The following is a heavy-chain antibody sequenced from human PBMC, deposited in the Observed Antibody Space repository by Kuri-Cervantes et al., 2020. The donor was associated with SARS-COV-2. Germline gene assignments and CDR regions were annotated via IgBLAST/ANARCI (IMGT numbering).Heavy chain of an antibody. Sequence: ASVKVSCKASGYTFTSYAMHWVRQAPGQRLEWMGWINAGNGNTKYSQKFQGRVTITRDTSASTAYMELSSLRSEDTAVYYCARVWGNWNYGYWFDPWGQGTLVTVSS. CDR2: INAGNGNT. CDR1: GYTFTSYA. J-gene: IGHJ5*02. D-gene: IGHD1-7*01. CDR3: ARVWGNWNYGYWFDP. V-gene: IGHV1-3*01.